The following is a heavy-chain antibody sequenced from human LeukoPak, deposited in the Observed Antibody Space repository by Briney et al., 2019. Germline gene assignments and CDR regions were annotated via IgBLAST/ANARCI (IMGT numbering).Heavy chain of an antibody. CDR3: ARLIDFWSGYYANWFDP. V-gene: IGHV1-18*01. CDR1: GYTFTSYG. D-gene: IGHD3-3*01. CDR2: ISAYNGNT. Sequence: ASVKVSCKASGYTFTSYGISWVRQAPGQGLEWMGWISAYNGNTNYAQKLQGRVTMTTDTSTSTAYMELRSLRSDDTAVYYCARLIDFWSGYYANWFDPWGQRTLVTVSS. J-gene: IGHJ5*02.